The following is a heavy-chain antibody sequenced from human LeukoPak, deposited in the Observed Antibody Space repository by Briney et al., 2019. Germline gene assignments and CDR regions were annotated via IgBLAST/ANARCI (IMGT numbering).Heavy chain of an antibody. D-gene: IGHD6-19*01. Sequence: SETLSLTCTVSGGTISSYYWSWIRQPAGKGLEWIGRIYTSGSTNYNPSLKSRVTMSVDTSKNQFSLKLSSVTAADTAVYYCARDVSSGWCYYYYMDAWGKGTTVTVSS. CDR2: IYTSGST. V-gene: IGHV4-4*07. J-gene: IGHJ6*03. CDR1: GGTISSYY. CDR3: ARDVSSGWCYYYYMDA.